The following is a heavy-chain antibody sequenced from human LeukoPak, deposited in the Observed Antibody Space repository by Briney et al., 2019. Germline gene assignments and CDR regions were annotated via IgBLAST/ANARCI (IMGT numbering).Heavy chain of an antibody. CDR3: ARRSLGIRTNWFDP. CDR2: IYPGNSDT. D-gene: IGHD2-21*01. CDR1: GYSFSTYW. V-gene: IGHV5-51*01. J-gene: IGHJ5*02. Sequence: GESLKISCKGSGYSFSTYWIGWVRQMPGKGLEWMGIIYPGNSDTRYSPTFQGQVTISADKSISAAYLQWSSLKAPDTAMYYCARRSLGIRTNWFDPWGQGTLVTVSS.